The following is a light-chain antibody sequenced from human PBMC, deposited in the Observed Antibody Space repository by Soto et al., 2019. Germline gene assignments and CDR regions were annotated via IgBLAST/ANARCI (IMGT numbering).Light chain of an antibody. J-gene: IGLJ2*01. CDR1: SSDITTYYY. CDR2: DVS. Sequence: QSVLTQPASLSGSPGQSISISCPGTSSDITTYYYVSWYQHHPGKAPKLIIYDVSSRPSGISNRFSGSKSGNTASLTISGLQAEDEAVYYCSSYTPSSSREFVVFGGGTKLTVL. V-gene: IGLV2-14*03. CDR3: SSYTPSSSREFVV.